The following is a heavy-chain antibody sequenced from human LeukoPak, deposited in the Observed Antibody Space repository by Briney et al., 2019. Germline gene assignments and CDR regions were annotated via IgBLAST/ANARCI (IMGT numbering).Heavy chain of an antibody. V-gene: IGHV4-59*11. CDR1: GGSISSHY. Sequence: SETLSLTCTVSGGSISSHYWNWIRQPPGKGLEWIGYIYYSGSTNYNPSLKSRVTISVDTSKNQFSLKLSSVTAADTAVYYCARETTVVTPGRSDVFDIWGQGAMVTVSS. CDR3: ARETTVVTPGRSDVFDI. J-gene: IGHJ3*02. D-gene: IGHD4-23*01. CDR2: IYYSGST.